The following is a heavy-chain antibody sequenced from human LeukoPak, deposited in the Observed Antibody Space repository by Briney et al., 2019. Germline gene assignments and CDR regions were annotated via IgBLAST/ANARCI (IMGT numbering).Heavy chain of an antibody. Sequence: GGSLRRSSAASGFTFSSYSRNWVRQAPGKGLKWVSAIIGSGLSTYYADSVKGRFTISRDNSKNTLYLQMNSLRAEDTAVYYCAKDLSPGPDWGQGTLVTVSS. J-gene: IGHJ4*02. V-gene: IGHV3-23*01. CDR1: GFTFSSYS. CDR3: AKDLSPGPD. CDR2: IIGSGLST.